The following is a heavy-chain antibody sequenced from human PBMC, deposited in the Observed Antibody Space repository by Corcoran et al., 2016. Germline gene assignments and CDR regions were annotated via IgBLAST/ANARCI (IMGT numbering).Heavy chain of an antibody. CDR1: GGSISSYY. J-gene: IGHJ5*02. CDR2: IYTSGST. Sequence: QVQLQESGPGLVKPSETLSLTCTVSGGSISSYYWSWIRQPAGKGLEWIGRIYTSGSTNYNPSLKSRVTMSVDTSKNQFSLKLSSVTAADTAVYYCARDRGGYCSGVSCYSSCFDPWGQGTLVTVSA. CDR3: ARDRGGYCSGVSCYSSCFDP. V-gene: IGHV4-4*07. D-gene: IGHD2-15*01.